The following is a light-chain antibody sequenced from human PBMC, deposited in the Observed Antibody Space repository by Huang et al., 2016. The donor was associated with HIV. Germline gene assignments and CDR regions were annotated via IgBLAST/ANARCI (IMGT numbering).Light chain of an antibody. V-gene: IGKV1-5*03. CDR3: QHYDSYPYT. J-gene: IGKJ2*01. Sequence: DIQMTQSPATLSASVGDRVTIACRASQSISTWLAWFQQKPGKAPKLLIYKASNLESGVPSRFSGSGAGTEFTLTISGLQPHDFATYYCQHYDSYPYTFGQGTKLEIK. CDR2: KAS. CDR1: QSISTW.